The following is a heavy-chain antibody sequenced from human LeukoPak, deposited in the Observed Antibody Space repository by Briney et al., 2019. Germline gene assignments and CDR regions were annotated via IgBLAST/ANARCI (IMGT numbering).Heavy chain of an antibody. CDR1: GFTFSSYA. Sequence: GGSLRLSCAASGFTFSSYAMSWVRQAPGKGLEWVSAISGSGGSTYYADSVKGRFTISRDNSKNTLYLQMNSLRAEDTAVYYCAKHYDSSGYYGVEYYFDYWGQGTLVTVSS. J-gene: IGHJ4*02. V-gene: IGHV3-23*01. CDR3: AKHYDSSGYYGVEYYFDY. CDR2: ISGSGGST. D-gene: IGHD3-22*01.